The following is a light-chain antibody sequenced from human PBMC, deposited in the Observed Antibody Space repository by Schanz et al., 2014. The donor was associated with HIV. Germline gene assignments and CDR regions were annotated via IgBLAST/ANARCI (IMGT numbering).Light chain of an antibody. CDR2: DVS. CDR1: IFDVGGFNY. J-gene: IGLJ2*01. CDR3: SSYTASSLVV. Sequence: QSALTQPASVSGSPGQSITISCTGTIFDVGGFNYPSRYQQYPGKAPKLMISDVSNRPSGGSSRVSGSKSGNTASLTIYGLQAEDEADYYCSSYTASSLVVFGGGTKLTVL. V-gene: IGLV2-14*01.